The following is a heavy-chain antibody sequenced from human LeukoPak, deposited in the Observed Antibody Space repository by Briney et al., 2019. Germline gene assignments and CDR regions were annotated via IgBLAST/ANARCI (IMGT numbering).Heavy chain of an antibody. CDR2: IIPIFGTA. D-gene: IGHD6-13*01. V-gene: IGHV1-69*13. Sequence: SVNVSCKASGFTFTGYFIHWVRQAPGQGLEWMGGIIPIFGTANYAQKFQGRVTITADESTSTAYMELSSLRSEDTAVYYCARDQYSSSWYGGGDAFDIWGQGTMVTVSS. J-gene: IGHJ3*02. CDR3: ARDQYSSSWYGGGDAFDI. CDR1: GFTFTGYF.